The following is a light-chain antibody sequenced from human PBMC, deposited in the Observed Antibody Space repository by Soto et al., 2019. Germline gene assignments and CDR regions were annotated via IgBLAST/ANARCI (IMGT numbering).Light chain of an antibody. CDR2: GAS. CDR1: RSVGTF. V-gene: IGKV3-15*01. Sequence: EIVLTQSPGTLSLSPGERATLSCRASRSVGTFLAWYQQKPGQAPRLLIYGASTRATGIPARFSGSGSGTEFTLTISSLQSEDFTVYYCQQYNNWPPTFGQGTKVDI. CDR3: QQYNNWPPT. J-gene: IGKJ1*01.